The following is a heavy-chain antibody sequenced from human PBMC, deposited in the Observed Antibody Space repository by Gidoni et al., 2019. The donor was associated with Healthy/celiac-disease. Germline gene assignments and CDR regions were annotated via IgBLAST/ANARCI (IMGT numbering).Heavy chain of an antibody. CDR1: GFPFRSYC. D-gene: IGHD4-4*01. CDR2: ISDDGSNK. V-gene: IGHV3-30*18. CDR3: AKDGSVTTSLRYYGMDV. Sequence: QVQLVASGGGVVQPGRSLTLSCAASGFPFRSYCMHWVRQAPGQGLECVAVISDDGSNKYYADSVKGRFTISRDNSKNTLYLQMNSLRAEDTAVYYCAKDGSVTTSLRYYGMDVWGQGTTVTVSS. J-gene: IGHJ6*02.